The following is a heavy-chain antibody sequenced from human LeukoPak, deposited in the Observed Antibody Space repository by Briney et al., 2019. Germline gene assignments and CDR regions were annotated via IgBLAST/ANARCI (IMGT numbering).Heavy chain of an antibody. V-gene: IGHV1-2*02. CDR2: INPNSGGT. Sequence: GASVKVSCKASGYTFTGYYMHWVRQAPGQGVEWMGGINPNSGGTNYAQQFQGRVTMTRDTSITKAYMELSRLRSDDTAVYYCASGLGESTYYYYIDVWGKGTPVTISS. CDR3: ASGLGESTYYYYIDV. J-gene: IGHJ6*03. CDR1: GYTFTGYY. D-gene: IGHD3-16*01.